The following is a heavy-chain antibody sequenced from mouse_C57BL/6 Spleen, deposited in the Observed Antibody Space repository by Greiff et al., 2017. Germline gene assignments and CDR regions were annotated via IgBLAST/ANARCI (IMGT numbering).Heavy chain of an antibody. CDR1: GFTFSSYA. Sequence: EVKLVESGAGLVKPGGSLKLSCAASGFTFSSYAMSWVRQTPEKRLEWVAYISSGGDYTYYADTVKGRFTIARDNARNTLYLQMNRLKSEDTAMYDCTRGTTVGADAMDYWGQGTSVTVSS. V-gene: IGHV5-9-1*02. D-gene: IGHD1-1*01. CDR3: TRGTTVGADAMDY. CDR2: ISSGGDYT. J-gene: IGHJ4*01.